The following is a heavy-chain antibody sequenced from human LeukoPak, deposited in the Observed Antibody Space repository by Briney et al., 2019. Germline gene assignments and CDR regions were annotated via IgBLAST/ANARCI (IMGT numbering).Heavy chain of an antibody. CDR3: ARDRAWLQFFYSDY. V-gene: IGHV3-11*01. Sequence: GGSLRLSCAASGFTFSDYYMSWIRQAPGKGVEGVSYISSSGSTIYHADSVKGRFTISRDNAKNSLYLQMNSLRAEDTAVYYCARDRAWLQFFYSDYWGQGTLVTVSS. CDR2: ISSSGSTI. CDR1: GFTFSDYY. J-gene: IGHJ4*02. D-gene: IGHD5-24*01.